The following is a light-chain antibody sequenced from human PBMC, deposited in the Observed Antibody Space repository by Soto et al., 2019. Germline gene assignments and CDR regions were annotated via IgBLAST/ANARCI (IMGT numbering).Light chain of an antibody. Sequence: QSVLTQPASVSGSPRQSITISCTGTSSDVGSYNLVSWYQQHPGKAPKLIIYEVSERPSGVSHRFSGSKTGNTASLTISGLQAEDEADYYCCSYATPRLFGGGTKLTVL. CDR1: SSDVGSYNL. CDR2: EVS. J-gene: IGLJ2*01. V-gene: IGLV2-23*02. CDR3: CSYATPRL.